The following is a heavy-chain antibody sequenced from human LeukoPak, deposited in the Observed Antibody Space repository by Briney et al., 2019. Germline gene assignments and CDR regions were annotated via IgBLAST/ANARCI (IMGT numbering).Heavy chain of an antibody. D-gene: IGHD6-13*01. CDR2: IYYSGST. CDR3: ARGLMMAVAGRGEFHY. CDR1: GGSISSYY. Sequence: SETLSLTCTVSGGSISSYYWSWIRQPPGKGLEWVGYIYYSGSTNYNPSLKSRVTISVDTSKNQFSLKLSSVTAADTAVYYCARGLMMAVAGRGEFHYWGQGTLVTVSS. J-gene: IGHJ4*02. V-gene: IGHV4-59*01.